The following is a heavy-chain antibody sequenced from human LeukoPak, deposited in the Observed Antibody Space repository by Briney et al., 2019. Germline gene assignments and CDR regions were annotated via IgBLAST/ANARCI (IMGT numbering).Heavy chain of an antibody. CDR2: IWYDGSNK. J-gene: IGHJ4*02. D-gene: IGHD5-24*01. Sequence: GGSLRLSCAASGFTFSSYGMHWIRQAPGKGLEWVALIWYDGSNKYYADSVKGRITISRDNSKNTLHLQMNSLRAEDTAVYYCARAEMATSLIDYWGQGTLVTVSS. CDR3: ARAEMATSLIDY. V-gene: IGHV3-33*01. CDR1: GFTFSSYG.